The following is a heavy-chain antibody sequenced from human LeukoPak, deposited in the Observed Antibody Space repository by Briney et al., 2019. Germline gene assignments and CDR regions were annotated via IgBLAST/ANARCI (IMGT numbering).Heavy chain of an antibody. J-gene: IGHJ4*02. CDR3: ARWGRYCSSTSCYFKSRRYFDY. Sequence: PSETLSLTCAVYGGSFSGYYWSWIRQPPGKGLEWIGEINHSGSTNYNPSLKSRVTISVDTSKNQFSLKLSSVTAADTAVYYCARWGRYCSSTSCYFKSRRYFDYWGQGTLVTVSS. D-gene: IGHD2-2*01. V-gene: IGHV4-34*01. CDR1: GGSFSGYY. CDR2: INHSGST.